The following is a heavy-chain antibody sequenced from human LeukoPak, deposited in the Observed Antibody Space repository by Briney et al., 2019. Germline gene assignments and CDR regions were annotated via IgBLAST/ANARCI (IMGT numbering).Heavy chain of an antibody. CDR2: IIPIFGTA. CDR1: GGTFDSYT. D-gene: IGHD1-26*01. Sequence: SVKVSCKASGGTFDSYTISWVRQAPGQGLEWMGGIIPIFGTANYAQKFQGRVTITADESTSTAYMELSSLRSEDTAVYYCAREGSYYAFNYFDSWGQGTLVTVSS. CDR3: AREGSYYAFNYFDS. V-gene: IGHV1-69*13. J-gene: IGHJ5*01.